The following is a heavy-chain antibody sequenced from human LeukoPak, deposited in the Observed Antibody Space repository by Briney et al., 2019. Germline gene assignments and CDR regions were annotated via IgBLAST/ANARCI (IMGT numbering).Heavy chain of an antibody. CDR2: IYPSGST. CDR1: GASISSYC. J-gene: IGHJ4*02. Sequence: SHTLSLTCTVSGASISSYCWTWIRHPAGKGLEWIGRIYPSGSTNYNPSLKSRATMSVDTSRNQFSLKLRSVTAADTAAYYWARENSGSYREFDYWGQGTLVTVCS. V-gene: IGHV4-4*07. CDR3: ARENSGSYREFDY. D-gene: IGHD1-26*01.